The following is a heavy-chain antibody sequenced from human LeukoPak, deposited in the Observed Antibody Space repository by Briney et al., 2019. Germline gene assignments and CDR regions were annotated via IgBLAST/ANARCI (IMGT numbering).Heavy chain of an antibody. J-gene: IGHJ4*02. D-gene: IGHD2-2*02. CDR1: GFTFSSYS. CDR2: ISSSSSYI. V-gene: IGHV3-21*01. CDR3: ARADIVVVPAAINYFDY. Sequence: GGSLRLSCAASGFTFSSYSMNWVRQAPGKGLEWVSSISSSSSYIYYADSVKGRFTISRDNAKNSLYLQMNSLRAEDTAVYYCARADIVVVPAAINYFDYWSQGTLVTVSS.